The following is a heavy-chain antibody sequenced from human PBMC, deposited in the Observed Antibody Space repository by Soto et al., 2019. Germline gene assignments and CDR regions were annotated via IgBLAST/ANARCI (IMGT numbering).Heavy chain of an antibody. CDR2: INHSGST. D-gene: IGHD3-10*01. CDR3: ARGIRGPSYFDY. J-gene: IGHJ4*02. Sequence: SETLSLTCAVYGGSFSGYYWSWIRQPPGKGLEWIGGINHSGSTNYNPSLKSRVTISVDTSKNQFSLKLSSVTAADTAVYYCARGIRGPSYFDYWGKGTLVTVSS. V-gene: IGHV4-34*01. CDR1: GGSFSGYY.